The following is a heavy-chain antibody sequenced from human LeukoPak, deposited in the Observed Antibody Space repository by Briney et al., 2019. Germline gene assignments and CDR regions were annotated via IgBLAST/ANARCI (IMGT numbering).Heavy chain of an antibody. Sequence: GASVTVSCTASGYTFTSNGISWVRQAPGQGLEWMGWISTNNGDTKYGKEFQGRVIMTTDTSTSTTYMEVRSLRSDDTAVYYCARDDDYNPLVHWGQGTLVTVSS. J-gene: IGHJ4*02. D-gene: IGHD4/OR15-4a*01. CDR3: ARDDDYNPLVH. CDR2: ISTNNGDT. CDR1: GYTFTSNG. V-gene: IGHV1-18*01.